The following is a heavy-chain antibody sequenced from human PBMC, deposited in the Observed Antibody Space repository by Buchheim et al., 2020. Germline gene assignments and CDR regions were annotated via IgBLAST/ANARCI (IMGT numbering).Heavy chain of an antibody. CDR1: GFTFSSYW. CDR3: ARAGDYSNYDPDYYYYYGMDV. D-gene: IGHD4-11*01. CDR2: IKQDGSEK. J-gene: IGHJ6*02. Sequence: EVQLVESGGGLVQPGGSLRLSCAASGFTFSSYWMSWVRQAPGKGLEWVANIKQDGSEKYYVDSVKGRFTISRDNAKNTLYLQMNRLRAEDTAVYYCARAGDYSNYDPDYYYYYGMDVWGQGTT. V-gene: IGHV3-7*01.